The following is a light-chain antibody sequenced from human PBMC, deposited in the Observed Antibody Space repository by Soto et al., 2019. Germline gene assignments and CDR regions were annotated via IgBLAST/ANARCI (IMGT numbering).Light chain of an antibody. CDR3: HRYCDSPHT. J-gene: IGKJ4*01. CDR2: GAS. V-gene: IGKV3-20*01. Sequence: EIVLTQSPGTLSLSPGERATLSCRASQSVISNYLAWYQQKPGQPPRLLIYGASTRATGIPDRFSGSGSGTDFTLTISRLEPEDCALYFCHRYCDSPHTFGGGTKVDIK. CDR1: QSVISNY.